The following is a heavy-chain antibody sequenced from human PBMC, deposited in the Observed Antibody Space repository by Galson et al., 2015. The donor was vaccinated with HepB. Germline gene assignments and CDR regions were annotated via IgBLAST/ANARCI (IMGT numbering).Heavy chain of an antibody. CDR2: IIPIFGTA. J-gene: IGHJ4*02. D-gene: IGHD3-22*01. CDR1: GGTFSGYA. V-gene: IGHV1-69*13. CDR3: ARENYCDSSGYARFDY. Sequence: SVKVSCKASGGTFSGYAISWVRQAPGQGLEWMGGIIPIFGTANYAQKFQGRVTITADESTSTAYMELSSLRSEDTAVYYCARENYCDSSGYARFDYWGQGTLVTVSS.